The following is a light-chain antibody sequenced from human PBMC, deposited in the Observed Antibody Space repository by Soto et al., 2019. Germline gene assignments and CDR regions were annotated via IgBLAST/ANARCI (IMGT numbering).Light chain of an antibody. CDR3: TQYGSSPPT. CDR2: GAS. J-gene: IGKJ1*01. Sequence: ESVLTPSPGTPFLSPGEGTTLSCRATQSVRSSSLAWYQQKPGQAPRLLIYGASSRATGISDRFSGSGSGTDFTLTVSRLELEDFAVYYCTQYGSSPPTFGQGTKVDIK. CDR1: QSVRSSS. V-gene: IGKV3-20*01.